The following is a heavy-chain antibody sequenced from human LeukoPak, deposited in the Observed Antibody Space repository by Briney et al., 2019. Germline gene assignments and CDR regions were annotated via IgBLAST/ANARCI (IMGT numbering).Heavy chain of an antibody. V-gene: IGHV4-38-2*02. CDR3: ARGDYYDSSGPPGGYYYGMDV. Sequence: SETLSLTCTVSGYSISSGYYWGWIRQPPGKGLEWIGSIYHSGSTYYNPSLKSRVTISVDTSKNQFSLKLSSVTAADTAVYYCARGDYYDSSGPPGGYYYGMDVWGQGTTVTVPS. CDR2: IYHSGST. D-gene: IGHD3-22*01. CDR1: GYSISSGYY. J-gene: IGHJ6*02.